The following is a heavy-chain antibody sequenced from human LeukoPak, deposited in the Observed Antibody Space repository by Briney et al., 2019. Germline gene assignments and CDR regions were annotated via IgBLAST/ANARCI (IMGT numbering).Heavy chain of an antibody. J-gene: IGHJ4*02. Sequence: GEPLRLSCGASGFTFRCYSVNWLREPRGEGLVEVASISSCSSYIYYLASVSSRFVISRDNAKTSLYLQTSSLRAEDTAVYYCEREKAVAGLEGIDYWGQGTLVTVSS. D-gene: IGHD6-19*01. CDR1: GFTFRCYS. CDR3: EREKAVAGLEGIDY. CDR2: ISSCSSYI. V-gene: IGHV3-21*01.